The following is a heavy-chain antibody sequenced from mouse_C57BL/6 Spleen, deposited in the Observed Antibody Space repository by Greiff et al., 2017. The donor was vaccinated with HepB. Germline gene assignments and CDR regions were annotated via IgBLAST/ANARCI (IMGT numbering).Heavy chain of an antibody. V-gene: IGHV5-9-1*02. CDR1: GFTFSSYA. CDR3: TRDPSQGAMDY. J-gene: IGHJ4*01. Sequence: EVKLVDSGEGLVKPGGSLKLSCAASGFTFSSYAMSWVRQTPEKRLEWVAYISSGGDYIYYADTVKGRFTISRDNARNTLYLQMISLKSEDTAMYYCTRDPSQGAMDYWGQGTSVTVSS. CDR2: ISSGGDYI.